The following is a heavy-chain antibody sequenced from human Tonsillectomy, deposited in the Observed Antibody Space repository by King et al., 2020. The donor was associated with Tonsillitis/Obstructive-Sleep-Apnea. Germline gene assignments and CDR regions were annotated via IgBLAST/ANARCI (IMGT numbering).Heavy chain of an antibody. CDR3: ARGQYYDILTGYYPGMFDY. V-gene: IGHV4-34*01. D-gene: IGHD3-9*01. Sequence: VQLQQWGAGLLKPSETLSLTCAVYGGSFSGYYWSWIRQPPGKGLEWIGEINHSVSTNYNPSLKSRVTISVATSKNQFSLKLSSVTAADTAVYYCARGQYYDILTGYYPGMFDYWGQGTLVTVSS. J-gene: IGHJ4*02. CDR2: INHSVST. CDR1: GGSFSGYY.